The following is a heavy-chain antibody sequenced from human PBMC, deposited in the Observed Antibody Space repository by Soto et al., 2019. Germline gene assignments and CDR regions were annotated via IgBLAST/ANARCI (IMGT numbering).Heavy chain of an antibody. J-gene: IGHJ4*02. CDR1: GFNFALFG. V-gene: IGHV3-30*03. CDR3: ALTRRSSLLEVAGPAFEY. D-gene: IGHD6-19*01. CDR2: LSYEGSEE. Sequence: LRLSCAASGFNFALFGMHWVRQAPGKGMEWLSVLSYEGSEEYYADSVRGRFTISRDNSKNTLFLQMDSLRVDDTGVYYCALTRRSSLLEVAGPAFEYWGQGTLVT.